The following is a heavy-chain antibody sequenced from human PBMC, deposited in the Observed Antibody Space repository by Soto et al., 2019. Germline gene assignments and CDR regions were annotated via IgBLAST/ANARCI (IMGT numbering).Heavy chain of an antibody. CDR3: AREDDYVWVSYRYGYYYYGMDV. Sequence: QVQLVESGGGVVQPGRSLRLSCAASGFTFSSYGMHWVRQAPGKGLEWVAVIWYDGSNKYYADSVKGRFTISRDNSKNTLYLQMNSLRAEDTAVYYCAREDDYVWVSYRYGYYYYGMDVWGQGTTVTVSS. D-gene: IGHD3-16*02. J-gene: IGHJ6*02. V-gene: IGHV3-33*01. CDR1: GFTFSSYG. CDR2: IWYDGSNK.